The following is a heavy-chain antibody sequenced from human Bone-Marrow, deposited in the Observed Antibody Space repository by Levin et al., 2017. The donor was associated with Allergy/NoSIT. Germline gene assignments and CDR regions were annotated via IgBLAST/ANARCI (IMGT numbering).Heavy chain of an antibody. CDR1: GGSMSSYY. D-gene: IGHD2-2*01. V-gene: IGHV4-59*01. Sequence: SPTLSLTCDVSGGSMSSYYWSWIRQPPGKGLEWIGYISYDGSTNYNPSLKSRVTISTDASKKQFSLKLRSVTVADTAVYFCARVSTSFDDWGLGTLVIVSS. J-gene: IGHJ4*02. CDR2: ISYDGST. CDR3: ARVSTSFDD.